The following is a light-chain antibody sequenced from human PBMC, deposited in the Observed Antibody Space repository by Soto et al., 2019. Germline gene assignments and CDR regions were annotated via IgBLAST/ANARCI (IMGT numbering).Light chain of an antibody. Sequence: SYELTQPPSVSVAPGQTARITWGGNNIGSKSVHWYQQKPGQAPVLVVYDDSDRPSGIPERFSGSNSGNTATLTISRVEAGDEADYYCQVWDSSSDHPNWVFGGGTKLTVL. CDR3: QVWDSSSDHPNWV. V-gene: IGLV3-21*02. J-gene: IGLJ3*02. CDR1: NIGSKS. CDR2: DDS.